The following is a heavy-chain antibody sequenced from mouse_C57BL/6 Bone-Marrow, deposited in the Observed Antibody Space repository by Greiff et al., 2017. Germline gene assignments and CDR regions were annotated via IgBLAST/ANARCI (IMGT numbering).Heavy chain of an antibody. Sequence: QVQLKESGPELVRPGVSVKISCKGSGYTFTDYAMHWVKQSHAKSLEWIGVISTYYGDASYNQKFKDKATMTVDKSYSTAYMELARLTSEDSAVYYCARREIYYGYDGDYFDYWGQGTTLTVSS. CDR2: ISTYYGDA. V-gene: IGHV1-67*01. CDR3: ARREIYYGYDGDYFDY. D-gene: IGHD2-2*01. CDR1: GYTFTDYA. J-gene: IGHJ2*01.